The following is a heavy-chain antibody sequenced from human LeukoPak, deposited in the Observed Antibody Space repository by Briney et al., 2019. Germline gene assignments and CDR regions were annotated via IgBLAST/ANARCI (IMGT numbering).Heavy chain of an antibody. D-gene: IGHD3-3*01. CDR2: IKSKTDGGTT. V-gene: IGHV3-15*01. J-gene: IGHJ4*02. CDR3: TTSIFGVVITF. CDR1: GFTFSNAW. Sequence: GGSLRLSCAASGFTFSNAWMSWVRQAPGKGREWVGRIKSKTDGGTTDYAAPVKGRFTISRDDSKNTLYLQMNSLKTEDTAVYYCTTSIFGVVITFWGQGTLVTVSS.